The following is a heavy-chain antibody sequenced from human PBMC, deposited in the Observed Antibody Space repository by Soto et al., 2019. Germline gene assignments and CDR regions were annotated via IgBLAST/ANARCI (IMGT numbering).Heavy chain of an antibody. V-gene: IGHV4-59*08. J-gene: IGHJ6*03. CDR1: GASMNTYY. CDR2: FYYSGLT. D-gene: IGHD3-22*01. Sequence: QVQLQESGPGLVKPSETLSLTCAVSGASMNTYYWSWIRQPPGKGLEWIGYFYYSGLTNYNPSLKSRVTISLDTSKNQFSLKLSSVTAADTVVYFCARGNTHGYYYMDVWGRGTTVTVSS. CDR3: ARGNTHGYYYMDV.